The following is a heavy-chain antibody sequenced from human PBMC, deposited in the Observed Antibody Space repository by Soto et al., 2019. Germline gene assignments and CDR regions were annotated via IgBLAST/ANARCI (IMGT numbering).Heavy chain of an antibody. CDR1: VFSIISFYYY. Sequence: SETLSLTCTFSVFSIISFYYYLSFIRQPPWNCLEWIVYIYYSVSTYYNPSLKIRVTISLDTSKNQFSLKLSSVTSADTAVYYCARESQAGAANWFDEWGKGTLV. CDR3: ARESQAGAANWFDE. CDR2: IYYSVST. J-gene: IGHJ5*02. V-gene: IGHV4-30-4*01. D-gene: IGHD6-13*01.